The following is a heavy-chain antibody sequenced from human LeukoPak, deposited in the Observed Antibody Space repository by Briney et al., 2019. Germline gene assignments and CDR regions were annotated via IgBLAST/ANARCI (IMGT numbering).Heavy chain of an antibody. D-gene: IGHD1-26*01. J-gene: IGHJ3*02. CDR3: ARDPRVGATSPDAFDI. Sequence: TGGSLRLSCAASGFTFSTYNMNWVRQAPGKGLEWVSSISSSSSYIYYADSVKGRFTISRDNAKNSLYLQMNSLRAEDTAVYYCARDPRVGATSPDAFDIWGQGTMVTVSS. CDR1: GFTFSTYN. CDR2: ISSSSSYI. V-gene: IGHV3-21*01.